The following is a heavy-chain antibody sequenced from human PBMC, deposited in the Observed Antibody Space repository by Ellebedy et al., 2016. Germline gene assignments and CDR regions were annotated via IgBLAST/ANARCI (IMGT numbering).Heavy chain of an antibody. D-gene: IGHD1-26*01. J-gene: IGHJ4*02. V-gene: IGHV4-39*01. CDR2: IYYSGST. CDR3: ARQGKIVGGTYFDY. CDR1: GDSISSSSYY. Sequence: SETLSLTCTVSGDSISSSSYYWGWIRQPPGKGLEWIGSIYYSGSTYNNPSLKSRVTISVDTSKNQFSLKLSSVTAADTAVYYCARQGKIVGGTYFDYWGQGTLVTVSS.